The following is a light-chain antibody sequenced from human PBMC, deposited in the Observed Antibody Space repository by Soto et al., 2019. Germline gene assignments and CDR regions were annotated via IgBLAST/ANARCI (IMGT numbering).Light chain of an antibody. CDR2: EGT. Sequence: QSALTQPASVSGSPGQSITISCTGTSSDVGSYNLVSWYQQYPGKAPKLMIYEGTKRPSGVSNSFSGSKSGNTASLTISGLQAEDEADYYCCSYAASSTWVFGGRTKVTVL. CDR1: SSDVGSYNL. J-gene: IGLJ3*02. CDR3: CSYAASSTWV. V-gene: IGLV2-23*01.